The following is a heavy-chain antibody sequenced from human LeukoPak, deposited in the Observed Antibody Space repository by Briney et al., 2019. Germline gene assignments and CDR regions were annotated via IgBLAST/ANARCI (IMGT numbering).Heavy chain of an antibody. D-gene: IGHD4-17*01. CDR1: GFTFDDYA. J-gene: IGHJ2*01. V-gene: IGHV3-9*01. CDR2: ISWNSGSI. CDR3: AKAPYGDYDWYFDL. Sequence: GRSLRLSCAASGFTFDDYAMHWVRQAPGKGLEWVLGISWNSGSIGYADSVKGRFTISRDNAKNSLYLQMNSLRAEDTALYYCAKAPYGDYDWYFDLWGRGTLVTVSS.